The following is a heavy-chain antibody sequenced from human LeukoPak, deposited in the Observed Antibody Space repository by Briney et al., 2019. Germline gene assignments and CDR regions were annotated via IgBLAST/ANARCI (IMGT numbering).Heavy chain of an antibody. CDR1: GGSISSGGYF. CDR2: IYYSGSI. CDR3: ARVNNYGGNPFDY. V-gene: IGHV4-31*03. J-gene: IGHJ4*02. D-gene: IGHD4-23*01. Sequence: SQTLSLTCTVSGGSISSGGYFWNWIRQHSGKGLEWIGYIYYSGSIYYNPSLKSRVTISVDTSKNQFSLKLSSVTAADTAVYYCARVNNYGGNPFDYWGQGTLVTVSS.